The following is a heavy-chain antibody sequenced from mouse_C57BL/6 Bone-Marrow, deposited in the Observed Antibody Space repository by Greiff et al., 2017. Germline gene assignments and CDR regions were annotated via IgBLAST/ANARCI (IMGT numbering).Heavy chain of an antibody. CDR1: GYSITSGYY. CDR2: ISYDGSN. V-gene: IGHV3-6*01. Sequence: EVHLVESGPGLVKPSQSLSLTCSVTGYSITSGYYWNWIRQFPGNKLEWMGYISYDGSNNYNPSLKNRISITRDTSKNQFFLKLNSVTTEDTATYYCARKESGAMDYWGQGTSVTVSS. CDR3: ARKESGAMDY. J-gene: IGHJ4*01.